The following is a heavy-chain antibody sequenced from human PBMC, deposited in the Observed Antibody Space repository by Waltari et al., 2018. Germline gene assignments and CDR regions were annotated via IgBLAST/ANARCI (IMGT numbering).Heavy chain of an antibody. J-gene: IGHJ5*02. Sequence: EVQLLESGGGLVQPGGSLRLSCVASGFTFSSYTMSWVRQTPGKGLEWVSGIGGSGGGTKYADSVKGRFTISRDNSKNTLYLQMYSLRGEDTGVYYCAKDAVTGNNLWDWFDPWGQGTLVTVAS. D-gene: IGHD3-16*01. CDR2: IGGSGGGT. CDR1: GFTFSSYT. V-gene: IGHV3-23*01. CDR3: AKDAVTGNNLWDWFDP.